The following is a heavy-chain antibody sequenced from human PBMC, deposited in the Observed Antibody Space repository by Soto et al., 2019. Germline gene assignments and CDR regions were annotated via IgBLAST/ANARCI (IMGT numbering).Heavy chain of an antibody. D-gene: IGHD5-12*01. Sequence: QVQLQESGPGLVKPSETLSLMCTVSGGSISSYYWSWIRQPPGKGLEWIGYIYYSGSTNYNPTLTGRVTISVDTSKNQFSLKLSSVTAADTAVYYCARERRDGYKHDFDYWGQGTLVTVSS. CDR3: ARERRDGYKHDFDY. V-gene: IGHV4-59*01. J-gene: IGHJ4*02. CDR1: GGSISSYY. CDR2: IYYSGST.